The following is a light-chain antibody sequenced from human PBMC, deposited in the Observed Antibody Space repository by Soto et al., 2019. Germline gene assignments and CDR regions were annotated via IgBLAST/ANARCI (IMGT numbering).Light chain of an antibody. J-gene: IGKJ1*01. CDR1: QSITEK. V-gene: IGKV3-15*01. Sequence: SQSPDTLSVSTGERATLSCRASQSITEKVVWYRQKSGQAPRLLGYGAFTRAAGVPARFSGSGSGTEFTLTISRLQSEDSAVYFRQQYANWPKTFAQGTKVAIK. CDR3: QQYANWPKT. CDR2: GAF.